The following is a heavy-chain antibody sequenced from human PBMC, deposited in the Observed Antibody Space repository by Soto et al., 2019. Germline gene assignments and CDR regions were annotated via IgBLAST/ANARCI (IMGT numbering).Heavy chain of an antibody. CDR2: INPNSGGT. V-gene: IGHV1-2*04. D-gene: IGHD2-2*01. Sequence: QVQLVQSGAEVKKPGASVKVSCKASGYTFTGYYMHWVRQAPGQGLEWMGWINPNSGGTNYAQKFQGWVTMTRDTSISTAYMELSRLRSDDTAVYYCASSGPYCSSTRCSSGAFDIWGQGTMVTVSS. J-gene: IGHJ3*02. CDR3: ASSGPYCSSTRCSSGAFDI. CDR1: GYTFTGYY.